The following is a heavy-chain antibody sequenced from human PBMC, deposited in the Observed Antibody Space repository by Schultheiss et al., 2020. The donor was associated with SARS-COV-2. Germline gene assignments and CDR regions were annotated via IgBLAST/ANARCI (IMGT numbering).Heavy chain of an antibody. V-gene: IGHV1-8*01. D-gene: IGHD1-1*01. CDR1: GYTFTSYD. J-gene: IGHJ6*02. CDR3: ARPERVTGYYYGMDV. Sequence: ASVKVSCKASGYTFTSYDINWVRQATGQGLEWMGWMNPNSGNTGYAQKFQGRVTMTTDTSTSTAYMELRSLRSDDTAVYYCARPERVTGYYYGMDVWGQGTTVTVSS. CDR2: MNPNSGNT.